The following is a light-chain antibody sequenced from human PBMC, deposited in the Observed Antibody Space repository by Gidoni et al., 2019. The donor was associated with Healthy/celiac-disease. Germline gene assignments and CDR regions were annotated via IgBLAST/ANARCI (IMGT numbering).Light chain of an antibody. Sequence: EIVLTQSPGPLFLSHWERATLSCRASQSGSSSYLAWYQQKPGQAPRLLIYGASSRATGIPDRFSGSASGTDFTLTISILEPEDFAVYYCQQYGSSPLTFGGGTKVESK. V-gene: IGKV3-20*01. J-gene: IGKJ4*01. CDR2: GAS. CDR1: QSGSSSY. CDR3: QQYGSSPLT.